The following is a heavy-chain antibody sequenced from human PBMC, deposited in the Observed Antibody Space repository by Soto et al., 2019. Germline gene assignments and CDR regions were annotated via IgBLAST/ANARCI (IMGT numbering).Heavy chain of an antibody. V-gene: IGHV3-23*01. J-gene: IGHJ6*02. D-gene: IGHD3-10*01. CDR1: GFTFSNYA. CDR3: AKDLNGSGSFTSYYHYGMDV. Sequence: EVKMLESGGGLVHPGGSLRLSCAASGFTFSNYAMNWVRQAPGKGLEWVSSISGSGRNTYYADSVKGRLTISRDSSKNRLYLQMNSLRVEDTGVYYCAKDLNGSGSFTSYYHYGMDVWGQGTTVTVSS. CDR2: ISGSGRNT.